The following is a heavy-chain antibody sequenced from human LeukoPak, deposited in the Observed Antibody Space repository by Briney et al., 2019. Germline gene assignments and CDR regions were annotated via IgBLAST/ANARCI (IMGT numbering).Heavy chain of an antibody. Sequence: GGSLRLSCAASGFTFSSYSMNWVRQAPGKGLEWVSSISSSSSYIYYADSVKGRFTISRDNAKNSLYLQMNSLRAEDTAVYYCARDRTRQWELLRNFDYWGQGTLVTVST. CDR1: GFTFSSYS. V-gene: IGHV3-21*01. CDR2: ISSSSSYI. CDR3: ARDRTRQWELLRNFDY. J-gene: IGHJ4*02. D-gene: IGHD1-26*01.